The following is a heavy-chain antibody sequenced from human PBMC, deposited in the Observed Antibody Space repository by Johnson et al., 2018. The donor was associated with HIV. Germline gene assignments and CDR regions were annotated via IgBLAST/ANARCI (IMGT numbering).Heavy chain of an antibody. CDR3: AREVGNAGAFDI. CDR1: GFTVSSNY. CDR2: IYSGGTT. V-gene: IGHV3-66*01. J-gene: IGHJ3*02. Sequence: VQLVESGGDLVQPGGSLRLSCAASGFTVSSNYMSWVRQAPGKGLEWVSVIYSGGTTYYADSVKGRFTISRDTSENTVYLQMNSLRAEDTAVYYCAREVGNAGAFDIWGQGTMGTVSS. D-gene: IGHD1-26*01.